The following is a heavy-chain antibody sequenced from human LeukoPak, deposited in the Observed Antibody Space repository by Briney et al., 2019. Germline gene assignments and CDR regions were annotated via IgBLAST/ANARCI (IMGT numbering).Heavy chain of an antibody. D-gene: IGHD5-18*01. CDR2: ISYDGSNK. CDR3: ARGPGGYGRYYMDV. CDR1: GFTFSSYA. V-gene: IGHV3-30*01. J-gene: IGHJ6*03. Sequence: GRSLRLSCAASGFTFSSYAMHWVRQAPGKGLEWVAVISYDGSNKYYADSVKGRFTISRDNSKNTLYLQMNSLRAEDTAVYYCARGPGGYGRYYMDVWGKGTTVTVSS.